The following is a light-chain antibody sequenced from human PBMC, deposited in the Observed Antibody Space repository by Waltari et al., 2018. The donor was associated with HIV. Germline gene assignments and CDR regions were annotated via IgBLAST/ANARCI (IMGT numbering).Light chain of an antibody. Sequence: QSVLTQPPSASGTPGQRVTISCSGSSSNIGSNTVNWYQQLPGTAPKLPIHSNKQPLSGVPDLFSGSKSGTSASLAISGLQSEDEADYYCAAWDDSLNGVVFGGGTKLTVL. CDR3: AAWDDSLNGVV. J-gene: IGLJ2*01. V-gene: IGLV1-44*01. CDR1: SSNIGSNT. CDR2: SNK.